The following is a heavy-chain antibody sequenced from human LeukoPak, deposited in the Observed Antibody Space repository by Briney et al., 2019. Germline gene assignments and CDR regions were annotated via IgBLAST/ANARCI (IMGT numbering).Heavy chain of an antibody. CDR1: GLTDNRNY. CDR3: ARHGGGFGPFDY. V-gene: IGHV3-53*01. CDR2: IYSGGNT. D-gene: IGHD4-23*01. J-gene: IGHJ4*02. Sequence: GGSLRLSCAVSGLTDNRNYMNWARQAPGKGLEWVSIIYSGGNTYYADSVKGRFTISRDNSKNTLYIQMNSLRVEDTAVYYCARHGGGFGPFDYWGQGTPVTVSS.